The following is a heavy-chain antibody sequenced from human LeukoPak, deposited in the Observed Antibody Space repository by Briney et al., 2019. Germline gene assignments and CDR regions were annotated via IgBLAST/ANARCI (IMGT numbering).Heavy chain of an antibody. CDR1: GFTFSSYA. V-gene: IGHV3-23*01. D-gene: IGHD2-2*01. J-gene: IGHJ4*02. CDR3: AKDQARSSTISIVVVPAAMGY. Sequence: GGSLRLSCAASGFTFSSYAVSWVRQAPGKGLEWVSAISGSGGSTYYADSVKGRFTISRDNSKNTLYLQMNSLRAEDTAVYYCAKDQARSSTISIVVVPAAMGYWGQGTLVTVSS. CDR2: ISGSGGST.